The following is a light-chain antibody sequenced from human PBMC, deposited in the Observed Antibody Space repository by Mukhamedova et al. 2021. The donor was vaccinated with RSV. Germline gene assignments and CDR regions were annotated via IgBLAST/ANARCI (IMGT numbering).Light chain of an antibody. Sequence: WYQREYMGKAPKLIIYEVSHRPSGVSNRFSGSKSGNTASLTISGLQPEDEADYYCNSFTSISSLYVVFGGGTKVTVL. V-gene: IGLV2-14*01. J-gene: IGLJ2*01. CDR2: EVS. CDR3: NSFTSISSLYVV.